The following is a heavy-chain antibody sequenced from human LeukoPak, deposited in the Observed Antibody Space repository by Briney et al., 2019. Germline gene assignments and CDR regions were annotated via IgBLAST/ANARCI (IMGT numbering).Heavy chain of an antibody. CDR1: GFIFNDFW. D-gene: IGHD6-13*01. J-gene: IGHJ1*01. CDR3: ARVPVAAAGRDI. Sequence: PGGSLRLSCTASGFIFNDFWMSWVRQAPGEGLEWVANIRQDGGAKNYVDSVKGRFTISRDNAKKSLYLQMNSLRAEDTAVYYCARVPVAAAGRDIWGQGTLVTVSS. V-gene: IGHV3-7*01. CDR2: IRQDGGAK.